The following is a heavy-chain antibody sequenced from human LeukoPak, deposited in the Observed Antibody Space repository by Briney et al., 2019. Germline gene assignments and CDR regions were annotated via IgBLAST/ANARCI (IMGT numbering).Heavy chain of an antibody. Sequence: GASVEVSCKASGGTFSSYAISWVRQAPGQGLEWMGRIIPILGIANYAQKFQGRVTITADKSTSTAYMELSSLRSEDTAVCYCARGYDILTGYLDYWGQGTLVTVSS. V-gene: IGHV1-69*04. CDR3: ARGYDILTGYLDY. D-gene: IGHD3-9*01. J-gene: IGHJ4*02. CDR1: GGTFSSYA. CDR2: IIPILGIA.